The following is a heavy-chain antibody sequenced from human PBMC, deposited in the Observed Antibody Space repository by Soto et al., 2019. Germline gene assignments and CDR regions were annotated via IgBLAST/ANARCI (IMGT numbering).Heavy chain of an antibody. CDR3: VRVDWNDAGS. CDR2: TRYTAMWFN. V-gene: IGHV6-1*01. J-gene: IGHJ5*02. D-gene: IGHD1-1*01. Sequence: SQTLSPPRAISRDSVSSKSAALGWIKQSPPRGLEGLGRTRYTAMWFNEYAVSVKSRITINPDTSKNHFSLQLKSVTPEDTAVYYCVRVDWNDAGSWGQGTLVTVSS. CDR1: RDSVSSKSAA.